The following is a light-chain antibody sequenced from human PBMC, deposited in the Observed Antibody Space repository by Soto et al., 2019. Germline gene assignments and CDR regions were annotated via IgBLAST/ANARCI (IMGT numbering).Light chain of an antibody. CDR3: QQYNSYKT. CDR1: QSISSW. V-gene: IGKV1-5*01. CDR2: DAS. Sequence: DIQMTQSPSTLSASVGDRVTITCRASQSISSWLAGYQQKPVKAPKLLIYDASSLESGVPSRFSGSGSGTEFTLTISSLQPDDCATYYCQQYNSYKTFGQGAKVDIK. J-gene: IGKJ1*01.